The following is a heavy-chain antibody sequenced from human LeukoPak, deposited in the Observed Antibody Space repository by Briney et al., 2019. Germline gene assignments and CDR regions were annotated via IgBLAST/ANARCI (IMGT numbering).Heavy chain of an antibody. CDR2: ISGGGGST. J-gene: IGHJ4*02. CDR3: AKALISGYYYWYFDY. Sequence: GGSLRLSCAASGFTFSSYAMGWVRQAPGKGLEWVSGISGGGGSTYYADSVKGRFTISRDNSKNTLFLQMNSLRAEDTAIYYCAKALISGYYYWYFDYWGQGTLVTVSS. V-gene: IGHV3-23*01. D-gene: IGHD3-22*01. CDR1: GFTFSSYA.